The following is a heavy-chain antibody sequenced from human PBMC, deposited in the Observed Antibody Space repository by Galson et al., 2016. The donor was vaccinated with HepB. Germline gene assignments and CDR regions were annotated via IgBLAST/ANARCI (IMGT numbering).Heavy chain of an antibody. CDR3: ARDEWLVRGQNAFEI. CDR1: GASLSSAGYY. J-gene: IGHJ3*02. CDR2: VYTSGTT. Sequence: TLSLTCAVSGASLSSAGYYWTWIRQPAGKGPEWIGRVYTSGTTDYNPSLNSRVTISLDMSKNPFFLTLDSVTAADTAVYYCARDEWLVRGQNAFEIWGRGTMVTVSS. V-gene: IGHV4-61*02. D-gene: IGHD6-19*01.